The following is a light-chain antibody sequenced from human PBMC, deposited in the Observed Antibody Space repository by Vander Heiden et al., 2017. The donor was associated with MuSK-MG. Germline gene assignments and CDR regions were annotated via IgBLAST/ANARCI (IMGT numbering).Light chain of an antibody. V-gene: IGKV1-39*01. CDR1: QSISND. CDR2: AAS. Sequence: DFQMTQSPSCLSASVGDRVTITCRASQSISNDLNWYQEKPGTAPKLLIYAASSLHGGVPSRFSGSGSGTDFTLTISTLQSEDFATYYCQQSDNAPFTFGQGTQMEIK. J-gene: IGKJ5*01. CDR3: QQSDNAPFT.